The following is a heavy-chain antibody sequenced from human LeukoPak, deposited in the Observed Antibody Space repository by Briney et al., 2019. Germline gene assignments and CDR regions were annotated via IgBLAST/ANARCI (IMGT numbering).Heavy chain of an antibody. CDR1: GYTFTTYG. V-gene: IGHV1-2*02. CDR2: INPHSGGT. Sequence: ASVKVSCKASGYTFTTYGITWVRQAPGQGLEWMGWINPHSGGTNFAQKFQGRVTMTRDTSISTAYMELSRLRSDDTAVYYCARGEESALLVDPWGQGTLVTVSS. D-gene: IGHD2-8*02. CDR3: ARGEESALLVDP. J-gene: IGHJ5*02.